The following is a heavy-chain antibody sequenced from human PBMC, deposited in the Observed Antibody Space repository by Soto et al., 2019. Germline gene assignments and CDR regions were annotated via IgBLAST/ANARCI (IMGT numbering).Heavy chain of an antibody. Sequence: QVQLQESGPGLVKPSQTLSLTCTVSGGSINNVNYCWSWIRQSPDKGLEWIGYIYNGGTTYNNPSLTSRVTISVDTSNNQFSLKLSSVSAAYTAVHYCARGPSGDKVDYWGQGTLVTVSS. J-gene: IGHJ4*02. CDR3: ARGPSGDKVDY. CDR2: IYNGGTT. CDR1: GGSINNVNYC. V-gene: IGHV4-30-4*01. D-gene: IGHD7-27*01.